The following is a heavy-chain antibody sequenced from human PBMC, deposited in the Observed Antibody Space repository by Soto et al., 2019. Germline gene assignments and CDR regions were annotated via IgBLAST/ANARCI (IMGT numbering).Heavy chain of an antibody. CDR1: GYTFTSYG. V-gene: IGHV1-18*01. CDR2: ISAYNGNT. Sequence: ASVKVSCKASGYTFTSYGISWVRQAPGQGLEWMGWISAYNGNTNYAQKLQGRVTMTTDTSTSTAYMELRSLGSDDTAVYYCARPYDFWSGSGPFDYWGQGTLVTVS. CDR3: ARPYDFWSGSGPFDY. D-gene: IGHD3-3*01. J-gene: IGHJ4*02.